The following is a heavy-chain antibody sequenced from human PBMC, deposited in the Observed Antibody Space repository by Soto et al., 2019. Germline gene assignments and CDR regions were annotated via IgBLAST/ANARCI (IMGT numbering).Heavy chain of an antibody. Sequence: GGSLRLSCAASGFTFRNYGMNWVRQAPGKGLEWVSYISSSSSTIYYADSVKGRFTISRDNAKNSLYLQMNSLRDEDTAVYYCARSGDYRSGSYWYFFDYWGQGT. V-gene: IGHV3-48*02. CDR3: ARSGDYRSGSYWYFFDY. CDR2: ISSSSSTI. CDR1: GFTFRNYG. D-gene: IGHD3-10*01. J-gene: IGHJ4*02.